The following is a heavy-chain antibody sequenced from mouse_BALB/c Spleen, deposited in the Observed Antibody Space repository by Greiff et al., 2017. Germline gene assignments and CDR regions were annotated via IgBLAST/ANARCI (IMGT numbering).Heavy chain of an antibody. CDR3: ARATTGLDY. CDR2: ISTYYGDA. J-gene: IGHJ2*01. V-gene: IGHV1S137*01. Sequence: QVQLQQSGAELVRPGVSVKISCKGSGYTFTDYAMHWVKQSHAKSLEWIGVISTYYGDASYNQKFKGKATMTVDKSSSTAYMELARLTSEDSAIYYWARATTGLDYWGQGTTLTVSS. D-gene: IGHD1-1*01. CDR1: GYTFTDYA.